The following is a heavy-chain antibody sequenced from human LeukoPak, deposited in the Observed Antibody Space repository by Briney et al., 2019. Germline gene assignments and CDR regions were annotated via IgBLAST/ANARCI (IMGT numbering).Heavy chain of an antibody. D-gene: IGHD5-24*01. J-gene: IGHJ4*02. V-gene: IGHV3-30*04. CDR1: GFTFTGYA. Sequence: PGGSLRLSCAASGFTFTGYAMLWVRQAPGKGLEWVAVISSDGSSKYYADSVKGRFTISRDNSKNTLYLQMNSLRAEDTAVYYCANLRDGYSPFFGYWGQGTLVTVSS. CDR3: ANLRDGYSPFFGY. CDR2: ISSDGSSK.